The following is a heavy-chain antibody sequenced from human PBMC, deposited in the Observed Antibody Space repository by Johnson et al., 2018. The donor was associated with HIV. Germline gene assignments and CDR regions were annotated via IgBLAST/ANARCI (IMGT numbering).Heavy chain of an antibody. Sequence: VQLVESGGGLVQPGGSLRLSCAASGFTFSTFWMSWVRQAPGKGLEWVANIKQDGSEKYYADSVKGRFTISRDNSKNTLYLQMNSLRAEDTAVYYCARGRWLQSKSDAFDIWGQGTMVTVSS. CDR1: GFTFSTFW. V-gene: IGHV3-7*02. D-gene: IGHD5-24*01. CDR2: IKQDGSEK. J-gene: IGHJ3*02. CDR3: ARGRWLQSKSDAFDI.